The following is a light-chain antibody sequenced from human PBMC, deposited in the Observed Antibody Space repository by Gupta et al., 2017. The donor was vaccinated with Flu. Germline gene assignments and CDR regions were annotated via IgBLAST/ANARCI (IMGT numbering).Light chain of an antibody. CDR1: NSDIGAYNY. CDR2: EVS. CDR3: DSYGAGGV. J-gene: IGLJ2*01. V-gene: IGLV2-14*01. Sequence: QSALTQPASVSGSPGQSISISCTGTNSDIGAYNYVSWYQQHPGKAPKHMIYEVSNRPPGVATRFSCSTYGNTAYPTIPGLHAEDEAEYSCDSYGAGGVFGGGTKVTVL.